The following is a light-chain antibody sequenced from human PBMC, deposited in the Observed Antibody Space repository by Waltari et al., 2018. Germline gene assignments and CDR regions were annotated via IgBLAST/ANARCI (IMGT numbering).Light chain of an antibody. CDR3: QQSHTSPYT. V-gene: IGKV1-39*01. Sequence: DIHMTQLPSALSASIGDRVTITCRASQSISTFLNWYQQKPGKAPTPLIYASSTLQDVVPSRFSGAGSGTDFTLTISNLQPEDLATYYCQQSHTSPYTFGQGTKLEIK. J-gene: IGKJ2*01. CDR2: ASS. CDR1: QSISTF.